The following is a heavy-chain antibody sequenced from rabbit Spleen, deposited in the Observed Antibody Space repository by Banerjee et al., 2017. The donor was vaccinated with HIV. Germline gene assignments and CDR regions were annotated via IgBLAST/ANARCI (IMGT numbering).Heavy chain of an antibody. Sequence: EQLEESGGGLVKPEGSLTLTCKASGFDFSSGYDVCWVRQAPGKGLEWIACIDTGTTGFTYFATWAKGRFTISKTSSTTVTLQMTSLTAADTATYFCARDLAGVIGWNFNLWGQGTLVTVS. CDR3: ARDLAGVIGWNFNL. CDR1: GFDFSSGYD. D-gene: IGHD4-1*01. V-gene: IGHV1S45*01. J-gene: IGHJ4*01. CDR2: IDTGTTGFT.